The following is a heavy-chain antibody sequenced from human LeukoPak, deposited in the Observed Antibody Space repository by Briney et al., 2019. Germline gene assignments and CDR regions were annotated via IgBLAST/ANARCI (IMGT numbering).Heavy chain of an antibody. V-gene: IGHV4-59*01. CDR2: IYYTGTT. CDR3: ARGYDIDV. CDR1: GGSISNYY. J-gene: IGHJ6*02. Sequence: SETQSLTCTVSGGSISNYYWSWIRQPPGMALEWIGYIYYTGTTKYNPSLKSRATISLDTSKNQFSLKLTSVTAADTALFFCARGYDIDVWGQGTTVTVSS.